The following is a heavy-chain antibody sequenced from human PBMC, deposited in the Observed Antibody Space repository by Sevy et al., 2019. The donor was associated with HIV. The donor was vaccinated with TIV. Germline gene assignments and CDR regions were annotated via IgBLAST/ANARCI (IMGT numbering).Heavy chain of an antibody. Sequence: SETLSVTCTVSGGSITSLYWNWILEPPGKGLEWIANIYYNGHLNYNPSLKSRFTLSLDTFKNQFSLRLSSVTAADTAMYYCAGENAWGRGYSWGQGTLVTVSS. CDR1: GGSITSLY. V-gene: IGHV4-59*08. CDR3: AGENAWGRGYS. J-gene: IGHJ4*02. D-gene: IGHD1-26*01. CDR2: IYYNGHL.